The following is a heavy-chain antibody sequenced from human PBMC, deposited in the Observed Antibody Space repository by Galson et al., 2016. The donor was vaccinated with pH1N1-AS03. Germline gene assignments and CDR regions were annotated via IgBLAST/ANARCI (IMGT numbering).Heavy chain of an antibody. CDR3: ATYGSGTRGGFDY. CDR2: IDPSVGST. Sequence: SVKVSCKASGYTFTRYYIHWVRQAPGQGFEWMGVIDPSVGSTTYAQNFQGRVTMTRDTATTTAYMELSSLKSDDTAMYYCATYGSGTRGGFDYWGQGALITVSS. CDR1: GYTFTRYY. D-gene: IGHD3-10*01. V-gene: IGHV1-46*01. J-gene: IGHJ4*02.